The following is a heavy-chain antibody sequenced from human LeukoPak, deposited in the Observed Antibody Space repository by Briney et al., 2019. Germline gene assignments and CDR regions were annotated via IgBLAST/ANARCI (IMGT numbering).Heavy chain of an antibody. CDR1: GGTFSSYA. V-gene: IGHV1-69*05. CDR2: TIPIFGTA. D-gene: IGHD3-10*01. J-gene: IGHJ6*02. Sequence: GASVKVSCKASGGTFSSYAISWVRQAPGQGLEWMGGTIPIFGTANYAQKFHGRVTITTDESTSTAYMELSSLRSEDTAVSYCAGERGVIIQYYYYGMDVWGQGTTVTVSS. CDR3: AGERGVIIQYYYYGMDV.